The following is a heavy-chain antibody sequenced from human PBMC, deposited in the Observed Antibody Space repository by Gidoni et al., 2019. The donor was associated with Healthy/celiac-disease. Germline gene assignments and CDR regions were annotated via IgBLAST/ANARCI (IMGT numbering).Heavy chain of an antibody. CDR1: GFTFSSYG. J-gene: IGHJ4*02. V-gene: IGHV3-33*01. CDR2: RWYDGSNK. Sequence: QVQLVESGGGVVQPGRSLRLSCAASGFTFSSYGMHWVRQAPGKGLEWVAVRWYDGSNKYYADSVKGRFTISRDNSKNTLYLQMNSLRAEDTAVYYCARGGDILTGYYIGFDYWGQGTLVTVSS. CDR3: ARGGDILTGYYIGFDY. D-gene: IGHD3-9*01.